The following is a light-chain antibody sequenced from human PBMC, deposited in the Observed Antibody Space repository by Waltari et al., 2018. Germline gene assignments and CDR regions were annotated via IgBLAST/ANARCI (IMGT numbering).Light chain of an antibody. V-gene: IGLV1-40*01. J-gene: IGLJ2*01. Sequence: QSVLTQPPSVSGAPGQRVSISCTGSTSNIGAGYDVHWYPQGPGKAPKLIIYGTNTRPLGVPDRFFGSQYGTSASLAIIGLQAEDEGDYYCQSYDTTLSVVFGGGTKLTVL. CDR1: TSNIGAGYD. CDR2: GTN. CDR3: QSYDTTLSVV.